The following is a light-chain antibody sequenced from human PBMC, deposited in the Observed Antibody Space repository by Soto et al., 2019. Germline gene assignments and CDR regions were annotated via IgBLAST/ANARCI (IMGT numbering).Light chain of an antibody. Sequence: SYELTQPPPVSVAPGQTARIPCGGDNIGSKSVYWYQQKPGQAPVVVVYDGSDRPSGIPERFSGSNSGTTATLTISRVEAGDEAEYLCQVWDSTSDHYVFGAGTKVTVL. CDR3: QVWDSTSDHYV. V-gene: IGLV3-21*02. CDR1: NIGSKS. CDR2: DGS. J-gene: IGLJ1*01.